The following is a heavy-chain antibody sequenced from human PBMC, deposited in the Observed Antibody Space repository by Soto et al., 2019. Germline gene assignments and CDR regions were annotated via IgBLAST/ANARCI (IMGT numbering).Heavy chain of an antibody. Sequence: ASVKVSCKASGGTFKSYVFRWVRQAHGQGLEWMGWISAYNGTTNYAQKLQGRVTMTTDTSTSTAYMELRSLRSDDTAVYYCARDVADIVVVPAATYYYYYMDVWGKGTTVTVSS. D-gene: IGHD2-2*01. CDR1: GGTFKSYV. CDR3: ARDVADIVVVPAATYYYYYMDV. J-gene: IGHJ6*03. CDR2: ISAYNGTT. V-gene: IGHV1-18*01.